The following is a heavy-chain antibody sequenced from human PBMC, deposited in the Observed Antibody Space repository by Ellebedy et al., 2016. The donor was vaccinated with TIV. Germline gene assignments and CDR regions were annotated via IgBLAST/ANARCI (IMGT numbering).Heavy chain of an antibody. CDR1: GFTFSDYY. J-gene: IGHJ6*03. Sequence: GGSLRLSCAASGFTFSDYYMTWIRQAPGKGLEWVSYISTSASTIYYPDSVNGRFTISRDNAKNSLYLQMNSLRAEDTAVYYCARVRQDYDYYYYYYMDVWGKGTTVTASS. D-gene: IGHD4-17*01. V-gene: IGHV3-11*01. CDR2: ISTSASTI. CDR3: ARVRQDYDYYYYYYMDV.